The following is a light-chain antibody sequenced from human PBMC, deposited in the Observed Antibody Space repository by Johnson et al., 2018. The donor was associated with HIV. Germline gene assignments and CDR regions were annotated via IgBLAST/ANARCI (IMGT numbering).Light chain of an antibody. Sequence: QSVLTQPPSVSAAPGQKVTISCSGSSSNIGNNYVSWYQQLPGTAPKLLIYDNNKRPSGTPDRFSGSQSAPSATLGFTGLPTGDEADYYGGTWDSSLRSGFFGTGTRVTVL. CDR1: SSNIGNNY. V-gene: IGLV1-51*01. J-gene: IGLJ1*01. CDR2: DNN. CDR3: GTWDSSLRSGF.